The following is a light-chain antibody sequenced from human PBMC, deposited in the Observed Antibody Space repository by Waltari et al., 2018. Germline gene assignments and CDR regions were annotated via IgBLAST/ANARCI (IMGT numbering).Light chain of an antibody. J-gene: IGLJ3*02. CDR3: QSYDSSLSGSGV. CDR1: SSNIGAGYD. Sequence: QSVLTQPPSVSGAPGQRVTISCTGSSSNIGAGYDVHWYQQLPGTAPKLLIYGNNNRPSGVLDRFSGSKSGTSASLDIAGLQAEDEADYYCQSYDSSLSGSGVFGGGTKLTVL. V-gene: IGLV1-40*01. CDR2: GNN.